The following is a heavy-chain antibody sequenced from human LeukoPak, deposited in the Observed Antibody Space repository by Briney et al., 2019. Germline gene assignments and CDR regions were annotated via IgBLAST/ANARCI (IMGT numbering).Heavy chain of an antibody. Sequence: SGGSLRLSCAASGVTVRTIYMGWVRQAPGKGLDWVSVIYPDGKAYYAESVKGRFTISRDSSENTLFLQMNSLRAEDTAVYYCATLKGWYGEGCFDYWGQGTLVTVSS. CDR2: IYPDGKA. CDR3: ATLKGWYGEGCFDY. V-gene: IGHV3-53*01. D-gene: IGHD3-10*01. J-gene: IGHJ4*02. CDR1: GVTVRTIY.